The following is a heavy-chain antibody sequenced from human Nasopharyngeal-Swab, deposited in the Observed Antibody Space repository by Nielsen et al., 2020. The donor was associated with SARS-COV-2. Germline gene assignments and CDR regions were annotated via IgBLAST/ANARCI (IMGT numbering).Heavy chain of an antibody. Sequence: WIRQPPGKGLEWIGYIYDSGSTYYNPSLKSRVTISGDTSKNQFSLKLSSVTAADTAVYYCARVFWGYCSSTSCSNYYYYYYMDVWGKGTTVTVSS. CDR2: IYDSGST. CDR3: ARVFWGYCSSTSCSNYYYYYYMDV. D-gene: IGHD2-2*01. V-gene: IGHV4-31*02. J-gene: IGHJ6*03.